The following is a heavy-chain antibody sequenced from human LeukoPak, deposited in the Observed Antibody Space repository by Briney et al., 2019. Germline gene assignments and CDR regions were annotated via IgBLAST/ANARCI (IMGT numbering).Heavy chain of an antibody. D-gene: IGHD3-10*01. CDR2: ISGSGGST. CDR1: GFTFSTYA. J-gene: IGHJ6*02. CDR3: AKSGGLSGSGRLAMDV. V-gene: IGHV3-23*01. Sequence: GGSLRLSCAASGFTFSTYAMSWVRLAPGKGLDWVSGISGSGGSTYYADSVKGRFTSSRDNSNNTLYVQMNSLRVEDTAVYYCAKSGGLSGSGRLAMDVWGQGTTVTVSS.